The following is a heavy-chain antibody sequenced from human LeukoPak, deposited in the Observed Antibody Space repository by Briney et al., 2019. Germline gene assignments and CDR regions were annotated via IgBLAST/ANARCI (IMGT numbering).Heavy chain of an antibody. CDR3: ARSYYDSSGYYHTDGLFDY. CDR1: GYTFTSYA. CDR2: INTNTGNP. D-gene: IGHD3-22*01. J-gene: IGHJ4*02. V-gene: IGHV7-4-1*02. Sequence: GASVKVSCKASGYTFTSYAMNWVRQAPGQGLEWMGWINTNTGNPTYAQGFTGRFVFSLDTSVSTAYLQISSLKAEDTAVYYCARSYYDSSGYYHTDGLFDYWGQGTLVTVSS.